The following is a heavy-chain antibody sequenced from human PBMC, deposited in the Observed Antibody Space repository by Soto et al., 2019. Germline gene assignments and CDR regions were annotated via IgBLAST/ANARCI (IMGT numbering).Heavy chain of an antibody. J-gene: IGHJ6*02. V-gene: IGHV1-18*01. D-gene: IGHD6-13*01. CDR2: ISAYNGNT. CDR1: GYTFTSYG. Sequence: ASVKVSCKASGYTFTSYGISWVRQAPGQGLEWMGWISAYNGNTNYAQKLQGTVTMTTDTSTSTAYMELRSLRSDDTAVYYCGRDGQPKLESYYGMDVWGHGTTITVSS. CDR3: GRDGQPKLESYYGMDV.